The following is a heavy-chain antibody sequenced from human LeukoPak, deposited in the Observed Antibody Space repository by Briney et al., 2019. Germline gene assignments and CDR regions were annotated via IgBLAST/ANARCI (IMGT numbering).Heavy chain of an antibody. D-gene: IGHD2-2*01. J-gene: IGHJ3*02. CDR2: IYYSGST. Sequence: SETLSLTCTVSGGSISSYYWSWIRQPPGKGLEWIGYIYYSGSTNYNPSLKSRVTISVDTSKNQFSLKLSSVTAADTAVYYCVRDFGLGYCSSTSCYAFDIWGQGTMVTVSS. CDR3: VRDFGLGYCSSTSCYAFDI. V-gene: IGHV4-59*01. CDR1: GGSISSYY.